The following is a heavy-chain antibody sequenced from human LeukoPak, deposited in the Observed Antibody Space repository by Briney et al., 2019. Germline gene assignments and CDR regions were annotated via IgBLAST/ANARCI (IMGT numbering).Heavy chain of an antibody. CDR3: ARHGQGYSYVSLDY. J-gene: IGHJ4*02. V-gene: IGHV4-59*08. D-gene: IGHD5-18*01. Sequence: PSETLSLTCTASGGSISSYYWSWIRQPPGKGLEWIGYIYYSGSNNYNPSLKSRVTISVDTSKNQFSMKLSSVTAAETAVYYCARHGQGYSYVSLDYWGQGTLVTVSS. CDR2: IYYSGSN. CDR1: GGSISSYY.